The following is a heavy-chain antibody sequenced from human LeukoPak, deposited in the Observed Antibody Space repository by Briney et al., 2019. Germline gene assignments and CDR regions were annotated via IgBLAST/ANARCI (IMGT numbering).Heavy chain of an antibody. CDR1: GGSFSGYY. D-gene: IGHD2-2*03. Sequence: LETLSLTCAVYGGSFSGYYWSWIRQPPGKGLEWIGEINHSGSTNYNPSLKSRVTISVDTSKNQFSLKLSSVTAADTAVYYCARGGPLGYCSSTSCSNLNYYYYGMDVWGQGTTVTVSS. J-gene: IGHJ6*02. V-gene: IGHV4-34*01. CDR3: ARGGPLGYCSSTSCSNLNYYYYGMDV. CDR2: INHSGST.